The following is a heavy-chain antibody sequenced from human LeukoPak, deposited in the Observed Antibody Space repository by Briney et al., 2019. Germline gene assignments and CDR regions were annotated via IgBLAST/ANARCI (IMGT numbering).Heavy chain of an antibody. D-gene: IGHD3-3*01. CDR1: GYTFTSYD. V-gene: IGHV1-8*01. CDR3: ARVGIGYYDFWSGYPHTLDY. Sequence: ASVKVSCKASGYTFTSYDINWVRQATGQGLEWMGWMNPNSGNTGYAQKFQGRVTMTRNTSISTAYMELSSLRSEDTAVHYCARVGIGYYDFWSGYPHTLDYWGQGTLVTVSS. CDR2: MNPNSGNT. J-gene: IGHJ4*02.